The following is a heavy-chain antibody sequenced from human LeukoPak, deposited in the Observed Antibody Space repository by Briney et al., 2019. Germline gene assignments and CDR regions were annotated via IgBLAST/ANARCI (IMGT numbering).Heavy chain of an antibody. J-gene: IGHJ5*02. D-gene: IGHD1-20*01. Sequence: SETLSLTCAVYGGSFSGCYWSWIRQPPGKGLEWIGEINHSGSTNYNPSLKSRVTISVDTSKNQFSLKLSSVTAADTAVYYCARGRYNWNDGAYYWFDPWGQGTLVTVSS. CDR1: GGSFSGCY. CDR3: ARGRYNWNDGAYYWFDP. V-gene: IGHV4-34*01. CDR2: INHSGST.